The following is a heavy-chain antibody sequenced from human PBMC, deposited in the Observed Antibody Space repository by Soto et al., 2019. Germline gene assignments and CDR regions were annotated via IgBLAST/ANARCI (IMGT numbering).Heavy chain of an antibody. D-gene: IGHD3-9*01. CDR2: VFYSGSA. CDR1: VASINSYY. Sequence: PSETLSLTCTVSVASINSYYWSLIRQSPGKGLEWIGYVFYSGSAKYNPSLKSRVTISVDTSKTHFSLNLTSVTAADTAVYYCARDQGRYDYGMDVWGQGTRATASS. V-gene: IGHV4-59*01. CDR3: ARDQGRYDYGMDV. J-gene: IGHJ6*02.